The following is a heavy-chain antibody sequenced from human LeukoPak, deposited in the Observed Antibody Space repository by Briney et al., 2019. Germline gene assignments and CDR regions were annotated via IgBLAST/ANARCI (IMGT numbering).Heavy chain of an antibody. CDR3: AVHLPGDYLDR. J-gene: IGHJ4*02. CDR1: GYAFNIYD. Sequence: RASVRVSCKASGYAFNIYDINWVRQATGQGFEWMGWMNPDSGNTGFAQKFQGRVTMTRNTSITTAYMELSSLRFEDTAVYYCAVHLPGDYLDRWGQGTLVTVSS. CDR2: MNPDSGNT. V-gene: IGHV1-8*01.